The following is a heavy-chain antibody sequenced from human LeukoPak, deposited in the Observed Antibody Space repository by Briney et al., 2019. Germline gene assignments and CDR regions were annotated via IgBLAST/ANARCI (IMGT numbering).Heavy chain of an antibody. V-gene: IGHV3-15*01. D-gene: IGHD4-11*01. CDR1: GXTFSNAC. CDR2: IKSKTDGGTT. Sequence: GSLRLSCAAPGXTFSNACMSWVRQAPGKGLEWVGRIKSKTDGGTTDYAAPVKGRVTISRDDSKTTLYLQMNSLKTEDTAVYYCTTDLTTDFDFWGQGTLVTVSS. CDR3: TTDLTTDFDF. J-gene: IGHJ4*02.